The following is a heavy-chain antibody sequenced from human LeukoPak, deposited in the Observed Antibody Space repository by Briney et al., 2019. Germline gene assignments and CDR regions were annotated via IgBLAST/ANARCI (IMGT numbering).Heavy chain of an antibody. CDR1: GFTFSSYS. D-gene: IGHD2-2*01. CDR2: ISSSSSYI. Sequence: PGGSLRLSCAASGFTFSSYSMNWVRQAPGKGLEWVSSISSSSSYIYYADSVKGRFTISRDNAKNSLYLQMNSLRAEDTAVYYCARGPIPTLGYQFDYWGQGTLVTVSS. CDR3: ARGPIPTLGYQFDY. V-gene: IGHV3-21*01. J-gene: IGHJ4*02.